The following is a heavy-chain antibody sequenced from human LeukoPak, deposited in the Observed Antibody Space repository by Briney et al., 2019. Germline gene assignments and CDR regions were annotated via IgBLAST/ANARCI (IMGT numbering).Heavy chain of an antibody. D-gene: IGHD3-9*01. CDR3: ARNWGDHFDWLPDY. CDR1: GFTFSSYV. J-gene: IGHJ4*02. CDR2: IWYDGSNR. V-gene: IGHV3-33*01. Sequence: GGSLRLSCAASGFTFSSYVMHWVRQAPGRGLEWVAIIWYDGSNRYYADSVKGRFTISRDNSKNTLYLQMNSLRAEDTAVYYCARNWGDHFDWLPDYWGQETLVTVSS.